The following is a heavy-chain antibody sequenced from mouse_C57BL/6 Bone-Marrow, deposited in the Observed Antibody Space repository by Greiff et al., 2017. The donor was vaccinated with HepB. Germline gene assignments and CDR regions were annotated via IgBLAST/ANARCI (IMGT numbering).Heavy chain of an antibody. CDR2: IYPRSGNT. D-gene: IGHD1-1*01. CDR1: GYTFTSYG. V-gene: IGHV1-81*01. Sequence: VQLQQSGAELARPGASVKLSCKASGYTFTSYGISWVKQRTGKGLEWIGEIYPRSGNTYYNEKFKGKATLTADKSSSTAYMDLRSLTSEDSAVYFCAITTVVPRFAYWGQGTLVTVSA. CDR3: AITTVVPRFAY. J-gene: IGHJ3*01.